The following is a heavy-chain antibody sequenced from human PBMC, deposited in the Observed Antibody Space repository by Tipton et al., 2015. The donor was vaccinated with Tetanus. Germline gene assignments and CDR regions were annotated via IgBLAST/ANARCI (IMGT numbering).Heavy chain of an antibody. CDR2: IYPGDSDT. Sequence: QLVQSGAEVKKPGESLKISCKGSGYSFTSYWIGWVRQMPGKGLEWMGIIYPGDSDTRYSPSFQGQVTISADKSISTAYLQWSSLKASDTAMYYCARVGYYDSSGYYYGSYWGQGTLVTVSS. CDR3: ARVGYYDSSGYYYGSY. CDR1: GYSFTSYW. V-gene: IGHV5-51*01. J-gene: IGHJ4*02. D-gene: IGHD3-22*01.